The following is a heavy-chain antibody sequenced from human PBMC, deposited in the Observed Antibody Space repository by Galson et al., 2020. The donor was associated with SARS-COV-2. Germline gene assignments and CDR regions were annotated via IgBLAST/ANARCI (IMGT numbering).Heavy chain of an antibody. Sequence: GESLKISCKGSGYSFTSYWIGWVRQMPGKGLEWMGIIYPGDSDTRYSPSFQGQVTISADKSISTAYLQWSSLKASDTAMYYCARLPGYYGSGRYGMDVWGQGTTVTVSS. V-gene: IGHV5-51*01. CDR3: ARLPGYYGSGRYGMDV. CDR2: IYPGDSDT. D-gene: IGHD3-10*01. CDR1: GYSFTSYW. J-gene: IGHJ6*02.